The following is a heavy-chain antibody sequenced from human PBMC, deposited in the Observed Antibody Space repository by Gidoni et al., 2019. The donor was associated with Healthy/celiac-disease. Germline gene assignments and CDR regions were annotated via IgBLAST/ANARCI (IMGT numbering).Heavy chain of an antibody. J-gene: IGHJ6*02. CDR3: AKGGYCSGGSCYEYYYYGMDV. D-gene: IGHD2-15*01. V-gene: IGHV3-23*01. Sequence: EVQLLESGGGLVQPGGSLRLSCAASGFTFSSYAMSWVRQAPGKGLEWVSAISGSGGSTYYADSVKGRFTISRDNSKNTLYLQMNSLRAEDTAVYYCAKGGYCSGGSCYEYYYYGMDVWGQGTTVTVSS. CDR2: ISGSGGST. CDR1: GFTFSSYA.